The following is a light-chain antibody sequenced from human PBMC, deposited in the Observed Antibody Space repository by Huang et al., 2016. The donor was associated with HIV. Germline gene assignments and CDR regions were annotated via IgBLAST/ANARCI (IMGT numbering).Light chain of an antibody. CDR1: QSLLYNSNNKNY. CDR2: WAS. J-gene: IGKJ2*01. Sequence: DIVMTQSPDSLAVSLGERATINCKSSQSLLYNSNNKNYLAWYQQKPGQPPNLLIYWASSRKSGVPDRVSGSGSETDFTLTISSLQAEDVAGYYCQQHYSSPPTFGQGTKLEIK. V-gene: IGKV4-1*01. CDR3: QQHYSSPPT.